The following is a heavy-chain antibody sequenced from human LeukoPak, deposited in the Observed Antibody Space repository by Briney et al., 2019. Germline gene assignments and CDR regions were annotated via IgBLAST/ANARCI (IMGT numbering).Heavy chain of an antibody. D-gene: IGHD6-19*01. CDR2: ISAYNGNT. V-gene: IGHV1-18*01. J-gene: IGHJ4*02. Sequence: GASVKVSCKASGYTFTSYGISWVRQAPGQGLEWMGWISAYNGNTNYAQKLQGRVTMTTDTSTSTAYMELRSLRSDDTAVYYCARDPPIAVAGLPHFDYWGQGILVTVSS. CDR1: GYTFTSYG. CDR3: ARDPPIAVAGLPHFDY.